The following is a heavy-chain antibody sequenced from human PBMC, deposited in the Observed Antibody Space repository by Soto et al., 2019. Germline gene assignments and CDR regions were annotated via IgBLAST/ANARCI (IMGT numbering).Heavy chain of an antibody. J-gene: IGHJ3*02. Sequence: PGESLKISCQVSVYTFTIYWIGWVRQMPGKGLEGMGIIYPSDSDTRYSPSCQGQVTISADQSINTAYLQWDSLKASATVIYYWARPANTVADHFDICRQGPTATVSS. V-gene: IGHV5-51*01. CDR3: ARPANTVADHFDI. CDR1: VYTFTIYW. CDR2: IYPSDSDT. D-gene: IGHD4-17*01.